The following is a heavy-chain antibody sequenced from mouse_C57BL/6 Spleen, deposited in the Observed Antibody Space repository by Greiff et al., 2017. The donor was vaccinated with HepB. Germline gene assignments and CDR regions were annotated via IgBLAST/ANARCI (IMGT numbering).Heavy chain of an antibody. CDR3: TRGYYGFDY. CDR2: IDPETGGT. CDR1: GYTFTDYE. V-gene: IGHV1-15*01. J-gene: IGHJ2*01. Sequence: VQLQQSGAELVRPGASVTLSCKASGYTFTDYEMHWVKQTPVHGLEWIGAIDPETGGTAYNQKFKGKAILTADKSSSTAYMELRSLTSEDSAVYYCTRGYYGFDYWGQGTTLTVAS. D-gene: IGHD1-1*01.